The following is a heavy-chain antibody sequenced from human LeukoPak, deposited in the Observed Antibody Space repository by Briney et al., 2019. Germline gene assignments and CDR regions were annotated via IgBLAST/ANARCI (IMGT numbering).Heavy chain of an antibody. J-gene: IGHJ5*02. D-gene: IGHD6-19*01. CDR1: GGSISSSSYY. CDR2: IYYSGST. Sequence: SETLSLTCTVSGGSISSSSYYWGWIRQPPGKGLEWIGYIYYSGSTNYNPSLKSRVTISVDTSKNQFSLKLSSVTAADTAVYYCASQVAVAGYVTGWFDPWGQGTLVTVSS. CDR3: ASQVAVAGYVTGWFDP. V-gene: IGHV4-61*05.